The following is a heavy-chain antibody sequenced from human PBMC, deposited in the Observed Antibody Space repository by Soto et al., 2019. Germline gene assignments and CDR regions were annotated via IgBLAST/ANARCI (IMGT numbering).Heavy chain of an antibody. CDR2: ISYDGSNK. D-gene: IGHD3-9*01. CDR3: ARVGAYDIRGQDSDY. CDR1: GFTFSSYA. Sequence: PGGSLRLPCAASGFTFSSYAMHWVRQAPGKGLEWVAVISYDGSNKYYADSVKGRFTIARDNSKNTLYLQMNSVRAEDTAVYYCARVGAYDIRGQDSDYGGQGTLVTDSS. J-gene: IGHJ4*02. V-gene: IGHV3-30-3*01.